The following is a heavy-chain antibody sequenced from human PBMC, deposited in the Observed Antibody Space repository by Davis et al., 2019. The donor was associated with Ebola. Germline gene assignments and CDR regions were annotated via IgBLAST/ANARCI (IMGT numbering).Heavy chain of an antibody. Sequence: GGSLRLSCEASGFYFRSYWMGWVRQAPGKGLEWVAYISYSGATIYYADSVKGRFTISRDNAKNSLHLQMNSLRVEDTAMYYCVSLLHWGQGARVTVSS. V-gene: IGHV3-48*04. CDR1: GFYFRSYW. CDR2: ISYSGATI. J-gene: IGHJ4*02. CDR3: VSLLH.